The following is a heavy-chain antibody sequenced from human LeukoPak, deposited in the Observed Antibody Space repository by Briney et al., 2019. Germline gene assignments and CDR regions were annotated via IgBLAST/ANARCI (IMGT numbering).Heavy chain of an antibody. CDR2: ISGSGGST. CDR3: AKNGWQIDY. D-gene: IGHD2-15*01. CDR1: GITFSSYA. Sequence: PGGSLRLSCAASGITFSSYAMSWVRQAPGKGLECVSGISGSGGSTYYADSVKGRFTISRDNSKNTLYLQMNSLRAEDTAVYYCAKNGWQIDYWGQGTPVTVSS. J-gene: IGHJ4*02. V-gene: IGHV3-23*01.